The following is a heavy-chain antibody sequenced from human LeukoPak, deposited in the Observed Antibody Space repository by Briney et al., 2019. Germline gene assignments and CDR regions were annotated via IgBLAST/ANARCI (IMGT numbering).Heavy chain of an antibody. CDR2: IKTKTEGGTT. CDR3: ASYGSGSHDY. Sequence: GGSLRLSCAASGFTFSSYWMSWVRQAPGKGLEWVGRIKTKTEGGTTDYAAPVKGRFTISRDDSKNTVYLQMNSLKTEDTAVYYCASYGSGSHDYWGQGSLVTVSS. V-gene: IGHV3-15*01. CDR1: GFTFSSYW. J-gene: IGHJ4*02. D-gene: IGHD3-10*01.